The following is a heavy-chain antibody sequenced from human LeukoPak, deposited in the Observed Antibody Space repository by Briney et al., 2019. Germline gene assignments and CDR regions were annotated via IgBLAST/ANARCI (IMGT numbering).Heavy chain of an antibody. D-gene: IGHD1-1*01. Sequence: SETLSLTCAVYGGSFSGYYWSWIRQPPGKGLEWIGETDHTGNTDYNPSLKSRVTISVDTSKNQFSLKLTSMTAADTAVYYCARGVPGYWGQGTLVTVSS. V-gene: IGHV4-34*01. CDR1: GGSFSGYY. J-gene: IGHJ4*02. CDR3: ARGVPGY. CDR2: TDHTGNT.